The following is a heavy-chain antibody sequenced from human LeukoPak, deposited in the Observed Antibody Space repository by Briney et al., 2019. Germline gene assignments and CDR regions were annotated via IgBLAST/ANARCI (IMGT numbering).Heavy chain of an antibody. Sequence: PGRSLRLSCAASGFTFSSYAMHWVRQAPGKGLEWVAVISYDGSNKYYADSVKGRFTISRDNSKNTLYLQMNSLRAEDTAVYYCARDGGIYDILTGYYMGLHWGQGTLVTVSS. V-gene: IGHV3-30-3*01. J-gene: IGHJ4*02. D-gene: IGHD3-9*01. CDR2: ISYDGSNK. CDR3: ARDGGIYDILTGYYMGLH. CDR1: GFTFSSYA.